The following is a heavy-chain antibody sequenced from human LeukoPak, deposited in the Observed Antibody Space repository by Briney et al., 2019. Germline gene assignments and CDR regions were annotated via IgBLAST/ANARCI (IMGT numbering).Heavy chain of an antibody. D-gene: IGHD3-22*01. J-gene: IGHJ4*02. Sequence: SETLSLTCSVSGYSISSGYSISSGYYWVWIRQPPGKGLEWIGSIYHAWITYYNSSLKSRVTISIDTSKNQFSLKLSSATAADTALYYCARFTMIALFDDWGQGTLVTVSS. CDR3: ARFTMIALFDD. CDR2: IYHAWIT. CDR1: GYSISSGYSISSGYY. V-gene: IGHV4-38-2*02.